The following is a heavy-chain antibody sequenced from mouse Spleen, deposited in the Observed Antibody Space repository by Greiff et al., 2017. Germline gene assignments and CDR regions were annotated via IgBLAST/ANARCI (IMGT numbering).Heavy chain of an antibody. V-gene: IGHV14-1*01. Sequence: VQLQQSGAELVRPGASVKLSCTASGFNIKDYYMHWVKQRPEQGLEWIGRIDPEDGDTEYAPKFQGKATMTADTSSNTAYLQLSSLTSEDTAVYYCTTGITTVVAPDWGQGTLVTVSA. CDR1: GFNIKDYY. D-gene: IGHD1-1*01. CDR3: TTGITTVVAPD. J-gene: IGHJ3*01. CDR2: IDPEDGDT.